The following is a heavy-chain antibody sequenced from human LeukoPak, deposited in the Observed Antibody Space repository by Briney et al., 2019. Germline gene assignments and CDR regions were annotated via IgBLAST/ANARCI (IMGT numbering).Heavy chain of an antibody. V-gene: IGHV3-48*01. Sequence: PGGSLRLSCAASGFTFNSYTMNWVRQAPGQGLEWVSFISSGSDTIYYADSVKGRFTISRDNAKNSLSLQMNSLRAEDTAVYYCARGVVPAAKHLNWFDPWGQGTLVTVSS. CDR1: GFTFNSYT. CDR2: ISSGSDTI. J-gene: IGHJ5*02. CDR3: ARGVVPAAKHLNWFDP. D-gene: IGHD2-2*01.